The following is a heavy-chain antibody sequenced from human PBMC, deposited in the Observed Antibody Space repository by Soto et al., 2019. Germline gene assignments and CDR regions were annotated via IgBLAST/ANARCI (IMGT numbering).Heavy chain of an antibody. V-gene: IGHV3-74*01. CDR2: INGDGVTA. CDR1: GFTFSNYW. D-gene: IGHD6-13*01. J-gene: IGHJ4*02. Sequence: EVQLVESGGGLVQPGGSLRLSCAASGFTFSNYWMHWVRQAPGKGLVWLSRINGDGVTATYADSVKGRFTTSRDNAKNTLSLHMNSLRADETAVYFFARFRNSCYFDYRGQGALVTVSS. CDR3: ARFRNSCYFDY.